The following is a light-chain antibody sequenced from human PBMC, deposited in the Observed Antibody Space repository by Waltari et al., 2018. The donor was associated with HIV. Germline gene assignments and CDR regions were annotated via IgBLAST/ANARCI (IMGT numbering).Light chain of an antibody. CDR1: SSNIGTNS. CDR2: GNN. CDR3: ATWDSSLSSWV. V-gene: IGLV1-51*01. Sequence: QSVLTQPPSVSAAPGQKVTISCSGSSSNIGTNSVSWYQHLPRTAPKLFISGNNNRPSGIPDRFSGSKSGTSATLGITGLQTGDEGEYYCATWDSSLSSWVFGGGTKLTVL. J-gene: IGLJ3*02.